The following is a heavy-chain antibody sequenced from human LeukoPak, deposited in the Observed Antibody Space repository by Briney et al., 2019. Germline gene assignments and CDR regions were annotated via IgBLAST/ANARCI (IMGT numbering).Heavy chain of an antibody. V-gene: IGHV3-30-3*01. Sequence: GGSLRLSCAASGFTFSSYAMHWVRQAPGKGLEWVAVISYDGSNKYYADSVKGRFTISRDNSKNTLYLQMNSLRAEDTAVYYCAKEWDYYDSSGSFDYWGQGTLVTVSS. J-gene: IGHJ4*02. CDR2: ISYDGSNK. CDR1: GFTFSSYA. CDR3: AKEWDYYDSSGSFDY. D-gene: IGHD3-22*01.